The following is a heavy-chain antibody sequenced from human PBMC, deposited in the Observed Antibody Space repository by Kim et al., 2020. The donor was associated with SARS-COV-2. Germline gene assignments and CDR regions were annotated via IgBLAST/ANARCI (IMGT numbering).Heavy chain of an antibody. CDR2: FDPEDGET. CDR3: ATSLIVGATYDAFDI. J-gene: IGHJ3*02. V-gene: IGHV1-24*01. Sequence: ASVKVSCKVSGYTLTELSMHWVRQAPGKGLEWMGGFDPEDGETIYAQKFQGRVTMTEDTSTDTAYMELSSLRSEDTAVYYCATSLIVGATYDAFDIWGQGTMVTVSS. D-gene: IGHD1-26*01. CDR1: GYTLTELS.